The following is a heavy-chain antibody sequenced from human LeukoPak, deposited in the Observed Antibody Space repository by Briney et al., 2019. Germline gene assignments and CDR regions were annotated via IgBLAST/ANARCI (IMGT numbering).Heavy chain of an antibody. Sequence: PSETLSLTCAVYGGSFSGYYWSWIRQPPGKGLEWIGYIYYSGSTNYNPSLKSRVTISVDTSKNQFSLKLSSVTAADTAVYYCAREGYSGYALDYWGQGTLVTVSS. CDR3: AREGYSGYALDY. D-gene: IGHD5-12*01. J-gene: IGHJ4*02. V-gene: IGHV4-59*01. CDR1: GGSFSGYY. CDR2: IYYSGST.